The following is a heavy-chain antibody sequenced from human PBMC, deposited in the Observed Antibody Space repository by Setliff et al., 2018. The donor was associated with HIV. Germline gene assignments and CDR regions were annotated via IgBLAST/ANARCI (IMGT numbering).Heavy chain of an antibody. V-gene: IGHV4-39*07. CDR3: ARDATSEGYMDV. CDR2: VYYSGST. Sequence: SETLSLTCSVSGGSTSSSSYYWAWVRQPPGKGPEWIGSVYYSGSTHYNPSLKSRVTISVDTSENQFSLKLTSVTAADTAMYFCARDATSEGYMDVWGKGTTVTVSS. J-gene: IGHJ6*03. CDR1: GGSTSSSSYY.